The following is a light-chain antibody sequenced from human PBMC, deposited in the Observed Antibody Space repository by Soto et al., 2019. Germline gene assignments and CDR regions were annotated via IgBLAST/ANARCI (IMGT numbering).Light chain of an antibody. V-gene: IGLV3-21*01. J-gene: IGLJ2*01. CDR2: YDS. Sequence: SYELSQPPSLSVAAGKTARITCGGDNIGSKNVHWYQQKPGQAPVLVIYYDSDRPSGITERISGSNSGNSATLTISRVEAGDEADYFCQVWLSSELPNFAGGTKLTVL. CDR1: NIGSKN. CDR3: QVWLSSELPN.